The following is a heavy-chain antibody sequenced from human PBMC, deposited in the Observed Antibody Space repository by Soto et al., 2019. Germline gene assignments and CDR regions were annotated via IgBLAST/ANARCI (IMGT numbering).Heavy chain of an antibody. J-gene: IGHJ4*02. CDR2: ISSSSSYI. CDR1: GFTFSSYS. D-gene: IGHD2-2*01. Sequence: GGSLRLSCAASGFTFSSYSMNWVRQAPGKGLEWVSSISSSSSYIYYADSVKGRFTISRDNAKNSLYLQMNSLRAEDTAVYYCARDYDALIYCSSTSCRSNDYWGQGTLVTVSS. CDR3: ARDYDALIYCSSTSCRSNDY. V-gene: IGHV3-21*01.